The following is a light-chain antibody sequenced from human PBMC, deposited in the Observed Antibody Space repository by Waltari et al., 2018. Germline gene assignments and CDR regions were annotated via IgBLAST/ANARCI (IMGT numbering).Light chain of an antibody. CDR2: RAS. J-gene: IGKJ2*03. CDR1: QDIGNN. CDR3: QQGYSYPYS. V-gene: IGKV1-16*01. Sequence: DIQMTQSPSSLSASVGDKVTITCQASQDIGNNLNWYQQKPGKAPNLLIYRASSLQTGIPSRFSGSGSGTDFSLTISSLQPEDSATYYCQQGYSYPYSFGQGTKVEIK.